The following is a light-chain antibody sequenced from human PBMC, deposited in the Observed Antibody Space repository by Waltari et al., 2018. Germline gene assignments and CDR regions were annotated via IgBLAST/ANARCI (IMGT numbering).Light chain of an antibody. CDR1: SSDVGAYNF. J-gene: IGLJ1*01. Sequence: QSALTQPASVSGSPGQSIALSCPGTSSDVGAYNFVSWYQQHPGKAPKLMIYDVNERPSGVSDRFSGSKAGNTASLTISGLQAEDETDYYCSSFTTSGTYVFGTGTKVTVL. CDR2: DVN. CDR3: SSFTTSGTYV. V-gene: IGLV2-14*03.